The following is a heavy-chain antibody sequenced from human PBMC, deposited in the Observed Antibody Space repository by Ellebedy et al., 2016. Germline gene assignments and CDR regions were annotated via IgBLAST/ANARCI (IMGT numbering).Heavy chain of an antibody. Sequence: GESLKISXAASGFTFSSYAMSWVRQAPGKGLEWVSSISGNGGDTQYADSVKGRFTISRDNSKNTLFLQMNSLRADDTAIYYCAKLSNTNSFFDYWGQGALVTVPS. J-gene: IGHJ4*02. V-gene: IGHV3-23*01. CDR3: AKLSNTNSFFDY. CDR1: GFTFSSYA. CDR2: ISGNGGDT. D-gene: IGHD2-2*01.